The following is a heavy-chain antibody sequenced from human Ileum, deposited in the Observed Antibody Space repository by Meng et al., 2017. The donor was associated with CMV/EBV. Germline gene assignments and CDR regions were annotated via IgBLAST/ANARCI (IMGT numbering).Heavy chain of an antibody. CDR3: TRLGPRDYYYGMDV. CDR2: IRSKANSYAT. Sequence: GGSLRLSCAASGFTFSGSAMHWVRQASGKGLEWVGRIRSKANSYATAYAASVKGRFTISRDDSKNTAYLQMNILKTEDTAVYYCTRLGPRDYYYGMDVWGQGTTVTVSS. D-gene: IGHD1-26*01. V-gene: IGHV3-73*01. CDR1: GFTFSGSA. J-gene: IGHJ6*02.